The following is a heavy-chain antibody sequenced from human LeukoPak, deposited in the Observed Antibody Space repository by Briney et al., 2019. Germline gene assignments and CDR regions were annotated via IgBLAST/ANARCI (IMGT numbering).Heavy chain of an antibody. J-gene: IGHJ3*02. Sequence: ASVKVSCKASGYTFTSYAMNWVRQAPGQGLEWMGWINTNTGNPTYAQGFTGRFVFSLDTSVSTAYLQISSLKAEDTAVYYCARDLPLWFGESPPHDAFDIWGQGTMVTVSS. CDR2: INTNTGNP. D-gene: IGHD3-10*01. CDR3: ARDLPLWFGESPPHDAFDI. V-gene: IGHV7-4-1*02. CDR1: GYTFTSYA.